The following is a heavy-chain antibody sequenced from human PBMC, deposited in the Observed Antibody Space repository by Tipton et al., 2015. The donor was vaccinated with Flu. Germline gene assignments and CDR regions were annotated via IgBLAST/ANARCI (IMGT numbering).Heavy chain of an antibody. Sequence: TLSLTCTVSGGSISSSSYYWGWIRQPPGKGLVWIGSIYYSGSTYYNPSLKSRVTISVDTSKNQFSLKLSSVTAADTAVYYCARNRVSDYYYGMDVWGQGTTVTVSS. CDR1: GGSISSSSYY. CDR2: IYYSGST. D-gene: IGHD6-6*01. V-gene: IGHV4-39*01. CDR3: ARNRVSDYYYGMDV. J-gene: IGHJ6*02.